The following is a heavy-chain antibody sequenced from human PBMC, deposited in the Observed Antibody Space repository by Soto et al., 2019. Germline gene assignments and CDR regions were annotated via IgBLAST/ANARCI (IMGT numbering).Heavy chain of an antibody. CDR1: GGSISSGDYY. V-gene: IGHV4-30-4*01. J-gene: IGHJ6*02. CDR3: ASPPLYCSSTSCYFSADV. Sequence: SETLSLTCTVSGGSISSGDYYWSWIRQPPGKGLEWIGYIYYSGSTYYNPSLKSRVTISVDTSKNQFSLKLSSVTAADTAVYYCASPPLYCSSTSCYFSADVWGQGTTVTVS. CDR2: IYYSGST. D-gene: IGHD2-2*01.